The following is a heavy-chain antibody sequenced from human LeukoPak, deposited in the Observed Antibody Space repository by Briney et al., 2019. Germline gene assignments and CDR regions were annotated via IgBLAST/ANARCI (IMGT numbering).Heavy chain of an antibody. CDR1: GFTFSNYA. V-gene: IGHV3-30*03. D-gene: IGHD6-19*01. CDR2: ISYDGSNK. J-gene: IGHJ4*02. Sequence: PGGSLRLSCAASGFTFSNYAMSWVRQAPGKGLECVAVISYDGSNKYYADSVKGRFTISRDSSKNTLYLQMNSLRVEDTAVYYCARDLKYTSAWPTQAPDYWGQGTLVTVSS. CDR3: ARDLKYTSAWPTQAPDY.